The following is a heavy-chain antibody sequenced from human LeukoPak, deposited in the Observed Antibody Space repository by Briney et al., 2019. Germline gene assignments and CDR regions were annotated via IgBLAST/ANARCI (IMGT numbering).Heavy chain of an antibody. J-gene: IGHJ4*02. CDR3: ARAARPTSDTSGSYWYYFDC. CDR2: IIPIFGTA. V-gene: IGHV1-69*13. CDR1: GGTFSSYA. Sequence: SVNVSCKASGGTFSSYAISWVRQAPGQGLEWMGGIIPIFGTANYAQKFQGRVTITADESTSTAYMELSSLRSEDTAVYYCARAARPTSDTSGSYWYYFDCWGQGILVTVSS. D-gene: IGHD3-22*01.